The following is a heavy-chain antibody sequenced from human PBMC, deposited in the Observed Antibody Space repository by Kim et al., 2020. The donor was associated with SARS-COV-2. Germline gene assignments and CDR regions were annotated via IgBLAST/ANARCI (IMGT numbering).Heavy chain of an antibody. Sequence: SETLSLTCTVSGGSISSSSYYWGWIRQPPGKGLEWIGSIYYSGSTYYNPSLKSRVTISVDTSKNQFSLKLSSVTAADTAVYYCARGWVGGSWYGGYNWFDPWGQGTLVTVSS. J-gene: IGHJ5*02. CDR3: ARGWVGGSWYGGYNWFDP. V-gene: IGHV4-39*01. D-gene: IGHD6-13*01. CDR1: GGSISSSSYY. CDR2: IYYSGST.